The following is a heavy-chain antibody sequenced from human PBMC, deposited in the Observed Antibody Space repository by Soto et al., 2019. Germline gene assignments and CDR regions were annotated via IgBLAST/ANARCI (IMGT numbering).Heavy chain of an antibody. CDR3: ARVVPDYYVTAV. J-gene: IGHJ6*02. Sequence: SEPLSLTCSVSGGSISSYYWSWIRQPPGKGLEWIGYIYYSGSTNYNPSLKSRVTISVDTSKNQFSLKLSSVTAADTAVYYCARVVPDYYVTAVWGQGTTVTVSS. V-gene: IGHV4-59*01. D-gene: IGHD2-2*01. CDR2: IYYSGST. CDR1: GGSISSYY.